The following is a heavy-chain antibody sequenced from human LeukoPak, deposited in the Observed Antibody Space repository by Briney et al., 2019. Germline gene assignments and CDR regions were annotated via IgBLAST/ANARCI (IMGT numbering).Heavy chain of an antibody. CDR2: ISSSSSYI. J-gene: IGHJ6*03. CDR3: ARDYDFAILNGYMDV. D-gene: IGHD3-3*01. Sequence: GGSLRLSYAASGFTFSSYSMNWVRQAPGKGLEWVSSISSSSSYIYYADSVKGRFTISRDNAKNSLYLQMSSLRAEDTAVYYCARDYDFAILNGYMDVWGKGTTVTVSS. V-gene: IGHV3-21*01. CDR1: GFTFSSYS.